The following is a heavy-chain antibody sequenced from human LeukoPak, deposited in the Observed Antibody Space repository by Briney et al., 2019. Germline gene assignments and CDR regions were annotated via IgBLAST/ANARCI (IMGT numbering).Heavy chain of an antibody. Sequence: SETLSLTCTVSGGSINGYYWSWIRQPPGKGLEWIDYISYSGSTNYNTSLKSRVTMSVDTSKNQFSLRLSSVTAADTAVYYCARHGSSYSFDCWGQGTLVTVSS. CDR3: ARHGSSYSFDC. V-gene: IGHV4-59*08. D-gene: IGHD6-13*01. CDR1: GGSINGYY. CDR2: ISYSGST. J-gene: IGHJ4*02.